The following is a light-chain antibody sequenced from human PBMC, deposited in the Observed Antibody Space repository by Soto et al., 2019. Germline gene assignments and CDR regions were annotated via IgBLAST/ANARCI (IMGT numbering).Light chain of an antibody. CDR1: SSDVGGYNY. V-gene: IGLV2-14*01. Sequence: QSALTQPASVSGSPGQSITISCTGTSSDVGGYNYVSWYQQHPGKAPKLIIYAVSNRPSGLSNRFSGSKSGNTASLTISGLQAEDEADYYCSSYTSTSTYVFGTGTKVTVL. J-gene: IGLJ1*01. CDR3: SSYTSTSTYV. CDR2: AVS.